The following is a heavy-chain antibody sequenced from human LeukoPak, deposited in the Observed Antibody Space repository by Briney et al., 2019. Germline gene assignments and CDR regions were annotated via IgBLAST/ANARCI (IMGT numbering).Heavy chain of an antibody. CDR2: ISSISSHI. J-gene: IGHJ6*02. Sequence: GGSLRLSCAVSGFTFSSYSMNWVRQAPGKGLEWVSSISSISSHIYYADSVKGRFTISRDNAKNSLYLQMNSLRAEDTAVYYCARDLGPDYFLTAYYYYGMDVWGQGTTVTVSS. CDR3: ARDLGPDYFLTAYYYYGMDV. V-gene: IGHV3-21*01. CDR1: GFTFSSYS. D-gene: IGHD2/OR15-2a*01.